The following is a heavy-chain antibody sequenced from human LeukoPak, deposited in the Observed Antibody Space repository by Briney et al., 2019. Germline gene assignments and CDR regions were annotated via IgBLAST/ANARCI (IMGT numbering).Heavy chain of an antibody. D-gene: IGHD2-2*01. CDR1: GFTFSSYG. CDR2: ISYDGSNK. CDR3: AKEGRVVPAAEWWAAADHFDY. J-gene: IGHJ4*02. V-gene: IGHV3-30*18. Sequence: GGSLRLSCAASGFTFSSYGMHWVRQAPGKGLEWVAVISYDGSNKYYADSVKGRFIISRDNSKNTLYLQMNSLRAEDTAVYYCAKEGRVVPAAEWWAAADHFDYWGQGTLVTVSS.